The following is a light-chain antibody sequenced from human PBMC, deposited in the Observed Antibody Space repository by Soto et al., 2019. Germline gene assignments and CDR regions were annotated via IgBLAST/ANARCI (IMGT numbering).Light chain of an antibody. CDR3: SSYTSSSTIV. CDR2: DVS. J-gene: IGLJ1*01. CDR1: SSDVGAYNS. Sequence: QSVLTQPASVSGSPGQSITISCTGTSSDVGAYNSVAWYQHNPGKAPKLMIYDVSNRPSGVSSRFSGSKSANTASLSISGLQADDEADYYCSSYTSSSTIVFGTGTKVTVL. V-gene: IGLV2-14*01.